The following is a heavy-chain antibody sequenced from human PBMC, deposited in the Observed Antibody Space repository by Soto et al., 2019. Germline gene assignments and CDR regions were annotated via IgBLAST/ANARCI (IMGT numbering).Heavy chain of an antibody. CDR3: SKYAICWGSDRYRGAH. CDR1: GYTFDKAW. V-gene: IGHV3-15*01. J-gene: IGHJ4*02. Sequence: EVQLVEAGGGLVKPGGSLRLYCVASGYTFDKAWMSWVRQAPGKGLEWVARIKCKIDGGTTDYAVPEEGRFTMSTNDPKKTVLLQMDTLKTDYAAVYYCSKYAICWGSDRYRGAHWGQGTMVTVPS. D-gene: IGHD3-16*02. CDR2: IKCKIDGGTT.